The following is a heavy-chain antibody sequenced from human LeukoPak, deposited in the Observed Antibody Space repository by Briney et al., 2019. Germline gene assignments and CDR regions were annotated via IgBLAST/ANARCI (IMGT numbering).Heavy chain of an antibody. CDR2: IYYSGST. CDR1: GFTVSSNY. J-gene: IGHJ4*02. V-gene: IGHV4-59*02. Sequence: GSLRLSCAASGFTVSSNYMSWIRQPPGKGLEWIGYIYYSGSTNYNPSLKSRVTISVDTSKNQFSLKLSSVTAADTAVYYCARVGETGYYFDYWGQGTLVTVSS. CDR3: ARVGETGYYFDY.